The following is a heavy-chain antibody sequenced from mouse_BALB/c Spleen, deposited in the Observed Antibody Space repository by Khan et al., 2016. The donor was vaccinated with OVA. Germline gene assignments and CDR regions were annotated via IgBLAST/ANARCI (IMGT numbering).Heavy chain of an antibody. J-gene: IGHJ1*01. D-gene: IGHD2-14*01. CDR3: ARSYRYYWYFDV. CDR1: GYTFTTAG. CDR2: INTHSGVP. Sequence: QIQLVQSGPELKKPGETVRISCKASGYTFTTAGMQWVQQMPGKGLKWIGWINTHSGVPKYAEDFKGRFAFSLETSASTAYLQISNLKNEDTATYFCARSYRYYWYFDVWGAGTTVTVSS. V-gene: IGHV9-4*02.